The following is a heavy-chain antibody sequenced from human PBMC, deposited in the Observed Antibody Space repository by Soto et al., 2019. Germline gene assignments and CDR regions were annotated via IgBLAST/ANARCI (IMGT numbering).Heavy chain of an antibody. Sequence: GGSLRLSCATSGLTFSNYAMSWARQAPGGGLEWVSSMSGSSSTTYYADSVRGRFTISRDRSKNTLYLQMSSLRAEDTALYYCAKNQERELPRVIDFWGQGTLVTVSS. J-gene: IGHJ4*02. CDR3: AKNQERELPRVIDF. CDR1: GLTFSNYA. CDR2: MSGSSSTT. D-gene: IGHD1-7*01. V-gene: IGHV3-23*01.